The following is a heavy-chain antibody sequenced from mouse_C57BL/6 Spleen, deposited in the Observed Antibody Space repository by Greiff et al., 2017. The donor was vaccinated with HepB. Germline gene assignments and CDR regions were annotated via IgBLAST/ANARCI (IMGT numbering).Heavy chain of an antibody. Sequence: QVQLQQPGAELVKPGASVKLSCKASGYTFTSYWMQWVKQRPGQGLEWIGEIDPSDSYTNYNQKFKGKATLTLDTSSSTAYMQLSSLTSEDSAVYYCARNFDDYDVSCYAMDYWGQGTSVTVSS. D-gene: IGHD2-4*01. V-gene: IGHV1-50*01. CDR3: ARNFDDYDVSCYAMDY. CDR1: GYTFTSYW. J-gene: IGHJ4*01. CDR2: IDPSDSYT.